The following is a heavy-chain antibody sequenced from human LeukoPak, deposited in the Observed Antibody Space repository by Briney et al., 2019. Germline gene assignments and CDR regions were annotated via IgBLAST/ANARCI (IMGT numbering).Heavy chain of an antibody. D-gene: IGHD3-22*01. V-gene: IGHV4-34*01. Sequence: PSETLSLTCAVYGGSFSGYYWSWIRQPPGKGLEWIGEINHSGSTNYNPSLKSRVTISVDTSKNQFSLKLSSVTAADTAVYYCARDDSWDVGYSTIDYWGQGTLVTVSS. J-gene: IGHJ4*02. CDR2: INHSGST. CDR3: ARDDSWDVGYSTIDY. CDR1: GGSFSGYY.